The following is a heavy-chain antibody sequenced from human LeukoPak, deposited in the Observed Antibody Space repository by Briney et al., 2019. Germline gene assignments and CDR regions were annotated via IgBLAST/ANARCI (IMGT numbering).Heavy chain of an antibody. J-gene: IGHJ4*02. V-gene: IGHV3-21*01. CDR1: GFTFSSYS. CDR2: ISISSSYI. CDR3: ARGGKRYCSSTSCYLDY. D-gene: IGHD2-2*01. Sequence: GGSLRLSCAASGFTFSSYSISWVRQAPGKGLEWVSSISISSSYIYYADSVKGRFTISRDNAKNSLYLQMNSLRAEDTAVYYCARGGKRYCSSTSCYLDYWGQGTLVTVSS.